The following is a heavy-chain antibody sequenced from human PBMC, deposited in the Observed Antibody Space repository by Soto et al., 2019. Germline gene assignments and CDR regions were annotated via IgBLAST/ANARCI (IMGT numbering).Heavy chain of an antibody. CDR1: GGTFSSYA. CDR2: IIPIFGTA. Sequence: QVQLVQSGAEVKKPGSSVKVSCKASGGTFSSYAISWVRQAPGQGLEWMGGIIPIFGTANYAQKFQGRVTITADEATSTAYMELCSLRSEDTAAYSCAYSNLVRCVIIPTGWYFASWGQGTLVTVSS. J-gene: IGHJ4*02. D-gene: IGHD3-10*01. V-gene: IGHV1-69*01. CDR3: AYSNLVRCVIIPTGWYFAS.